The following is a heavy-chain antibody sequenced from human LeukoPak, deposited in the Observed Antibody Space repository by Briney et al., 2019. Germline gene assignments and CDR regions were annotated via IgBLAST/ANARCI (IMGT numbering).Heavy chain of an antibody. CDR2: IIPILGIA. CDR1: GGTFSSYA. Sequence: SVKVSCKASGGTFSSYAISWVRQAPGQGLEWMGRIIPILGIANYAQKFQGRVTITRDTSISTAYMELSSLTSEDTAVYYCARALLVRGVKGFGYWGQGTLVTVSS. V-gene: IGHV1-69*04. CDR3: ARALLVRGVKGFGY. J-gene: IGHJ4*02. D-gene: IGHD3-10*01.